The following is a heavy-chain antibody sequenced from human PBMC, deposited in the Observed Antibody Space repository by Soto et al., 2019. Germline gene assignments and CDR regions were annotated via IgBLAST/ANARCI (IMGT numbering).Heavy chain of an antibody. J-gene: IGHJ4*02. V-gene: IGHV3-30-3*01. CDR3: ARAVAGTLKFDY. CDR1: GFTFSSYA. D-gene: IGHD6-19*01. CDR2: ISYDGSNK. Sequence: PGGSLRLSCAASGFTFSSYAMHWVRQAPGKGLEWVAVISYDGSNKYYADSVKGRFTISRDNSKNTLYLQMNSLRAEDTAVYYCARAVAGTLKFDYWGQGTLVTVSS.